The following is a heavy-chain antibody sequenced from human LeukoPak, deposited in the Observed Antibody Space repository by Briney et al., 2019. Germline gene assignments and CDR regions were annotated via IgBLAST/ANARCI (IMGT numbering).Heavy chain of an antibody. J-gene: IGHJ6*02. D-gene: IGHD5-12*01. CDR2: INPSGGST. CDR3: AREGVQHLDIVATMGLSGYYYGMDV. Sequence: ASVKVSCKASGYTLTSYYMHWVRQAPGQGLEWMGIINPSGGSTSYAQKFQGRVTMTRDTSTSTVYMELSSLRSEDTAVYYCAREGVQHLDIVATMGLSGYYYGMDVWGQGTTVTVSS. V-gene: IGHV1-46*01. CDR1: GYTLTSYY.